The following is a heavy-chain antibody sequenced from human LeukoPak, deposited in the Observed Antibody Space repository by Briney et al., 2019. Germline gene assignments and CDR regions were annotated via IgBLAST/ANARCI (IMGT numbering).Heavy chain of an antibody. CDR3: ARARGYCSSTSCSLDFGY. Sequence: NPSETLSLTCTVSGGSISPYYWSWIPQPPGKGRVGIGYIYYSGRTNYNPSLKSRVTISVDTSKNQFSLRLSSVTAADTAVYYCARARGYCSSTSCSLDFGYWGQGTLVTVSS. CDR1: GGSISPYY. CDR2: IYYSGRT. J-gene: IGHJ4*02. V-gene: IGHV4-59*01. D-gene: IGHD2-2*01.